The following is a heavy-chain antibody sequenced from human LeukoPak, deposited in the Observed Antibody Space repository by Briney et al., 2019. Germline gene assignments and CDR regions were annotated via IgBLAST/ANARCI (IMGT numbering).Heavy chain of an antibody. V-gene: IGHV4-34*01. J-gene: IGHJ4*02. CDR2: INHSGST. CDR1: GFTFKTDY. D-gene: IGHD1-26*01. Sequence: GSLRLSCAVSGFTFKTDYMTWIRQPPGKGLEWIGEINHSGSTNYNPSLKSRVTISVDTSKNQFSLKLRSVTAADTAVYYCARGKSRGSHIDYWGQGTLVTVSS. CDR3: ARGKSRGSHIDY.